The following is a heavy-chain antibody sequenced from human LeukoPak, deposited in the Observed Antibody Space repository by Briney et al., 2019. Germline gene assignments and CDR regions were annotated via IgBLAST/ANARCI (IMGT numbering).Heavy chain of an antibody. D-gene: IGHD6-13*01. V-gene: IGHV3-30-3*01. CDR3: ARVVDGGSSWYSPMEY. Sequence: GGSLRLSCAASGFTLSSYAMDWVRQAPGNGLEWVAVVSNDETKKDYADSVKGRFTISRDNSRNTLYLPMNGLRVEDTAVYYCARVVDGGSSWYSPMEYWGQGTLVTVSS. J-gene: IGHJ4*02. CDR2: VSNDETKK. CDR1: GFTLSSYA.